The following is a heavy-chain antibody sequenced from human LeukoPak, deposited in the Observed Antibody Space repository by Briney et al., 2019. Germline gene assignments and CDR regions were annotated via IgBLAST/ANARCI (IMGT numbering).Heavy chain of an antibody. CDR3: ASDRVTTEY. J-gene: IGHJ4*02. CDR1: GFTFSTYL. V-gene: IGHV3-74*01. Sequence: GRSLRLSCAASGFTFSTYLMHWVRQGPGKGLVWVSRINSDGATTNYADSVKGRFTISRDNAKNTLYLQMNSLRAEDTAVYYCASDRVTTEYWGQGTLVTVSS. D-gene: IGHD4-11*01. CDR2: INSDGATT.